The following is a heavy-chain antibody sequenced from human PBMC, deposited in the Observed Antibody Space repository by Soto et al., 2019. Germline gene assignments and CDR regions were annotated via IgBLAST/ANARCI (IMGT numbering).Heavy chain of an antibody. D-gene: IGHD1-1*01. V-gene: IGHV3-48*01. J-gene: IGHJ4*02. Sequence: EVKLVESGGGLVQPGGSLRLSCAASGFIFSRYSMNWVRQAPGQGLEWISYISTDSATIYYAESVKGRFTISRDNAKNSLYLQMSSLRGEDTAVYYCAKASPGFDSWGQGTLVTVSS. CDR3: AKASPGFDS. CDR2: ISTDSATI. CDR1: GFIFSRYS.